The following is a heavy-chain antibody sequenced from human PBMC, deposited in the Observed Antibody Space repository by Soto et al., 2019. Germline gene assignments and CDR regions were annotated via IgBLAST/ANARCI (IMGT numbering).Heavy chain of an antibody. CDR2: ISAGNGNT. D-gene: IGHD6-19*01. CDR3: ARDGAVGGNINVDY. V-gene: IGHV1-3*01. CDR1: RYTFSTYG. Sequence: ASVKVSCKASRYTFSTYGIHWVRQAPGQRLEWLGWISAGNGNTKYSQKFQGRVTITRDTSASTAYMELSSLRSEDTAVYYCARDGAVGGNINVDYWGQATMVTV. J-gene: IGHJ4*02.